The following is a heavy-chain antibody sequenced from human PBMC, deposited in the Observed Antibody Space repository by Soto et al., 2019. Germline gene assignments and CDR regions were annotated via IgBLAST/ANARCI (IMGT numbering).Heavy chain of an antibody. J-gene: IGHJ6*02. V-gene: IGHV4-39*01. Sequence: SETLSLTCTVSGGSISSSSYYWGWIRQPPGKGLEWIGSIYYSGSTYYNPSLKSRVTISVDTSKNQFSLKLSSVTAAGTAVYYCASPGGYGMDVWGQGTTVTSP. D-gene: IGHD3-16*01. CDR1: GGSISSSSYY. CDR2: IYYSGST. CDR3: ASPGGYGMDV.